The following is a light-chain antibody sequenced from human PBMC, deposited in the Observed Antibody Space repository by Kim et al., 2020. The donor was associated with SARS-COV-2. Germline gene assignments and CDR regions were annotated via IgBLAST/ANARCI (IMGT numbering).Light chain of an antibody. J-gene: IGLJ3*02. V-gene: IGLV2-14*01. CDR3: SSHMGSSPWV. CDR2: DVS. CDR1: SSDIGNYNF. Sequence: QSALTQPASVSGSPGQSITISCTGTSSDIGNYNFVSWSQQHPGKAPKLLIYDVSKRPSGVSDRFSGSKSGNTASLTISGPQAEDEADHYCSSHMGSSPWVFGGGTQLTVL.